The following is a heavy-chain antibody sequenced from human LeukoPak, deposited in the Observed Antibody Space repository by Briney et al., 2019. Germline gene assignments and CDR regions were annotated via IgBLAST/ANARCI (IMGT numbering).Heavy chain of an antibody. CDR1: GGSISSYY. CDR3: ASYGSGGSGWYGRYYFDY. D-gene: IGHD6-19*01. Sequence: SETLSLTCTVSGGSISSYYWSWIRQPPGKGLEWIGEINHSGSTNYNPSLRSRVTISVDTSKNQFSLKLSSVTAADTAVYYCASYGSGGSGWYGRYYFDYWGQGTLVTVSS. J-gene: IGHJ4*02. V-gene: IGHV4-34*01. CDR2: INHSGST.